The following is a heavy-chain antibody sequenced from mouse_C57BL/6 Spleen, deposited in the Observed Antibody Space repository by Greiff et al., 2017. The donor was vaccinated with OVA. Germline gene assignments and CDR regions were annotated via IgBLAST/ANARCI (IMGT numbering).Heavy chain of an antibody. CDR3: ASRGYYDYDVGFAY. CDR2: ILPGSGST. CDR1: GYTFTGYW. Sequence: VMLVESGAELMKPGASVKLSCKATGYTFTGYWIEWVKQRPGHGLEWIGEILPGSGSTNYNEKFKGKATFTADTSSNTAYMQLSSLTTEDSAIYYCASRGYYDYDVGFAYWGQGTLVTVSA. J-gene: IGHJ3*01. V-gene: IGHV1-9*01. D-gene: IGHD2-4*01.